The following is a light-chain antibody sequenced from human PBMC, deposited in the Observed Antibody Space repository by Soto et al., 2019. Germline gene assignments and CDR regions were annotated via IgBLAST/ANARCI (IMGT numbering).Light chain of an antibody. Sequence: QSALTQPASVSGSPGQSITISCTGTSSDVGGYNYVSWYQHHPGKAPKLMIYDVSNRPSGVSNRFSGSKSGNTASLTISGLQPEEEDDYYCSSYSSSNTNQIVFGTGTKLTVL. J-gene: IGLJ1*01. CDR1: SSDVGGYNY. CDR2: DVS. V-gene: IGLV2-14*03. CDR3: SSYSSSNTNQIV.